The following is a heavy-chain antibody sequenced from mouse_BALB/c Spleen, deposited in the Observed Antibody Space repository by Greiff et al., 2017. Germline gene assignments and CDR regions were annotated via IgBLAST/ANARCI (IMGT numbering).Heavy chain of an antibody. CDR2: ISTYYGNT. V-gene: IGHV1S137*01. J-gene: IGHJ1*01. CDR3: ARGGTLITNWYFDV. D-gene: IGHD2-4*01. CDR1: GYTFTDSA. Sequence: QVQLQQSGPELVRPGVSVKISCTGSGYTFTDSAMHWVKQSHAKRLEWIGVISTYYGNTNYNQKFKGKATMTVDKSSSTAYVELASMTSEDSAIYYCARGGTLITNWYFDVWGAGTTVTVSA.